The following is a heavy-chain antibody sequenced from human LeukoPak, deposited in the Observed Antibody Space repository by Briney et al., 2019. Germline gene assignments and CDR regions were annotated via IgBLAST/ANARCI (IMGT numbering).Heavy chain of an antibody. J-gene: IGHJ4*02. D-gene: IGHD6-19*01. CDR3: ARDGSNSGWIDY. Sequence: GGSLRLSCAASGFTFSRYWMHWVRQAPGKGLLWVSRINSDGSTTTYADFVKGRFTISRDDAKNTLYLQMNILRAEDTAVYYCARDGSNSGWIDYWGQGTLVTVSS. CDR1: GFTFSRYW. CDR2: INSDGSTT. V-gene: IGHV3-74*01.